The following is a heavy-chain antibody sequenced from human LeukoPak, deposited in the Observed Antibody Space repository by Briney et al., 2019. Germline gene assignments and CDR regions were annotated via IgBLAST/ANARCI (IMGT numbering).Heavy chain of an antibody. Sequence: SETLSLTCAVYGGSFSGYYWSWIRQPPGKGLEWIGEINHSGSTNYNPSLKSRVTISVDTSKNQFSLKLSSVTAADTAAYYCAREWLQFSSEEYYFDYWGQGTLVTVSS. J-gene: IGHJ4*02. CDR3: AREWLQFSSEEYYFDY. CDR2: INHSGST. CDR1: GGSFSGYY. V-gene: IGHV4-34*01. D-gene: IGHD5-24*01.